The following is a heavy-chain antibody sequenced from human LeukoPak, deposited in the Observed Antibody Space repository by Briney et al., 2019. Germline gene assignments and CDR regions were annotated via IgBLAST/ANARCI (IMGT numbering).Heavy chain of an antibody. CDR1: GGTFSSYA. D-gene: IGHD2-2*01. Sequence: SVNVSCKASGGTFSSYAISWVRQAPGQGLEWMGGIIPIFGTANYAQKFQGRVTITADESTSTAYMELSSLRSEDTAVYYCARDLSCSSTSCYAHWFDPWGQGTLVTVSS. CDR3: ARDLSCSSTSCYAHWFDP. V-gene: IGHV1-69*01. CDR2: IIPIFGTA. J-gene: IGHJ5*02.